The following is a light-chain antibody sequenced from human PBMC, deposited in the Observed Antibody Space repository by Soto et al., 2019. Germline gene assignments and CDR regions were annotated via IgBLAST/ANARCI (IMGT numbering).Light chain of an antibody. CDR3: MQALQTPWT. J-gene: IGKJ1*01. Sequence: DIVMTQSPLSLPVTPGEPASISCRSSQSLLHSNGYNYLNWYLQKPGQSPQVLIYLSSNRASGVXDTXSGSGSGTDFTLKISRVEAEDVGIYYCMQALQTPWTFGQGTKVEIK. CDR1: QSLLHSNGYNY. V-gene: IGKV2-28*01. CDR2: LSS.